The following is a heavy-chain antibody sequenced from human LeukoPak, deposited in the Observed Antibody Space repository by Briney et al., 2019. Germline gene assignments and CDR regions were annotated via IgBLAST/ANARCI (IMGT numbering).Heavy chain of an antibody. V-gene: IGHV4-39*07. J-gene: IGHJ4*02. CDR3: ARDRSRDYFDY. Sequence: SETLSLTCIVSGGSVGSSSYYWGWIRQPPGRGLEWIGSVYYKGNTYYTPSLKSRVTISVDTSKNQFSLKLSSVTAADTAVYYCARDRSRDYFDYWGQGTLVTVSS. CDR1: GGSVGSSSYY. CDR2: VYYKGNT.